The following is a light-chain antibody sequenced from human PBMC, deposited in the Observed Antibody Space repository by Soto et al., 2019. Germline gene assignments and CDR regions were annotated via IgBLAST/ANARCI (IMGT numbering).Light chain of an antibody. CDR1: SSNIGSNA. V-gene: IGLV1-44*01. J-gene: IGLJ2*01. CDR2: TNN. Sequence: QSVLTQPPSASETPGQRGTISCSGGSSNIGSNAVNWYRQLPGTAPKLLIYTNNQRPSGVPDRFSGSKSGTSASLAISGLQSEDEADYYGAAWDDSLNGVVFGGGTKLTVL. CDR3: AAWDDSLNGVV.